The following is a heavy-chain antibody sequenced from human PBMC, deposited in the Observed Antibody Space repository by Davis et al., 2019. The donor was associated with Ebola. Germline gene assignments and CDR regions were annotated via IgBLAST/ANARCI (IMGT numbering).Heavy chain of an antibody. CDR1: GYSFTSYW. CDR3: ARHDSLVAGTGFDY. D-gene: IGHD6-19*01. J-gene: IGHJ4*02. V-gene: IGHV5-51*01. Sequence: GGSLRLSCKGSGYSFTSYWIGWVRQLPGKGLEWMGIIYPGDSDTRYSPSFQGQVTISADKSISTAYLQWSSLKASDTAMYYCARHDSLVAGTGFDYWGQGTLVTVSS. CDR2: IYPGDSDT.